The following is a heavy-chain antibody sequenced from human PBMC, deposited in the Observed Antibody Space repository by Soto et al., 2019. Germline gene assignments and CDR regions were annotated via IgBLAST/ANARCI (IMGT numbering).Heavy chain of an antibody. D-gene: IGHD3-3*01. CDR1: GGTFGNTA. J-gene: IGHJ5*02. CDR2: IVPLFGTA. Sequence: QVQLVQSGAEVKEPGSSVNVSCKTSGGTFGNTAVTWVRQVPGQGLEWIGGIVPLFGTANYAQKFRGRVMIPADESPSTAYMALSSLRSDDTAIYYCARDGDPGYSFWSGPLGGGRFDPWGQGTLVTVSS. V-gene: IGHV1-69*12. CDR3: ARDGDPGYSFWSGPLGGGRFDP.